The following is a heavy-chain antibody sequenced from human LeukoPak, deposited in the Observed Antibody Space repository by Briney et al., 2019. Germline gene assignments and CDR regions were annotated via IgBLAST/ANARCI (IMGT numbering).Heavy chain of an antibody. J-gene: IGHJ3*02. Sequence: GGSLRLSCAASGFTFSSYWMSWVRQAPGKGLEWVANIKQDGSEKYYVDSVKGRFTLSRDNAKNSLYLQMNSLRAEDTAVYSCARDRVAGRWYGRGAFDIWGQGTMVTVSS. V-gene: IGHV3-7*01. CDR3: ARDRVAGRWYGRGAFDI. CDR2: IKQDGSEK. D-gene: IGHD6-13*01. CDR1: GFTFSSYW.